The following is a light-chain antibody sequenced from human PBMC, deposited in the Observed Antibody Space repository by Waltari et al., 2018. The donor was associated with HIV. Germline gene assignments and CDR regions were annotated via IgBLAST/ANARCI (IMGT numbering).Light chain of an antibody. CDR3: QQRSNLIT. CDR2: DAS. CDR1: QSVSSY. V-gene: IGKV3-11*01. Sequence: EFVLTQSPATLSLSPGERATLSCRASQSVSSYLAWYQQKPGQAPRLLIYDASNRATGIPARFSGSGSGTDFTLTISSLEPEDFAVYYCQQRSNLIT. J-gene: IGKJ5*01.